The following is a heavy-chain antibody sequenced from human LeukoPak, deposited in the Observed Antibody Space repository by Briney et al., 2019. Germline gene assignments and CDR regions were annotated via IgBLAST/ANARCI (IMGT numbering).Heavy chain of an antibody. CDR3: ARDSRIAAPG. V-gene: IGHV4-38-2*02. Sequence: PSETLSLTCTVSGYSISSGYYWGWIRQPPGKGLEWIGSIYHSGSTYYNPSLKSRVTISVDTSKNQFSLKLSSVTAADTAVYYCARDSRIAAPGWGQGTLVTVSS. CDR2: IYHSGST. CDR1: GYSISSGYY. D-gene: IGHD6-13*01. J-gene: IGHJ4*02.